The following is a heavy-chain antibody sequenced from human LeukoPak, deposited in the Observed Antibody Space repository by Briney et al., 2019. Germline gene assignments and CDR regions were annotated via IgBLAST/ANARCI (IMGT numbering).Heavy chain of an antibody. D-gene: IGHD5-12*01. CDR3: AASDRGFDAFDI. CDR2: IYYSGST. Sequence: SQTLSLTCTGSGGSISSGGYYWSWIRQHPGKGLEWIGYIYYSGSTHYNPSLKSRVTISVDTSKNQFSLKLSSVTAADTAVYYCAASDRGFDAFDIWGQGTMVTVSS. CDR1: GGSISSGGYY. V-gene: IGHV4-31*03. J-gene: IGHJ3*02.